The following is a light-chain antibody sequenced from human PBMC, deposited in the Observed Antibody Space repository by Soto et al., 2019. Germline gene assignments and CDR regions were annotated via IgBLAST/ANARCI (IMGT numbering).Light chain of an antibody. CDR1: SSDVGGYNY. Sequence: QSALTQPASVSGSPGQSITISCTGTSSDVGGYNYVSWYQQHPGKAPKLMIYAVTDRPSGVSSRFSGSKSGNTASLTISGLQAEDEADYYCSSYTSSGTLFGTGTNVTVL. V-gene: IGLV2-14*01. CDR2: AVT. CDR3: SSYTSSGTL. J-gene: IGLJ1*01.